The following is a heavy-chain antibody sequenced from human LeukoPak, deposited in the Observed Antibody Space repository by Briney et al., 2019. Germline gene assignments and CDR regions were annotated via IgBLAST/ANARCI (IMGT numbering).Heavy chain of an antibody. Sequence: GGSLRLSCAASGFTFSNYVMTWVRQAPGKGLEWVSAIGIDVRDSDYADSVKGRFTISRDNSKNTVYLQMDSLRAEDTGLYYCTRRVGGTPDYWGLGTLVTVSS. D-gene: IGHD1-26*01. CDR2: IGIDVRDS. V-gene: IGHV3-23*01. CDR1: GFTFSNYV. CDR3: TRRVGGTPDY. J-gene: IGHJ4*02.